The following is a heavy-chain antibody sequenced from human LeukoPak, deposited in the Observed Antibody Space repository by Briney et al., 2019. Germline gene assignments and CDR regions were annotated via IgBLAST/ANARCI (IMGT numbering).Heavy chain of an antibody. Sequence: GASVKVSCKASGYTFTNYDINWVRQATGQGLEWMGWMNPNSGNTGYAQKFQGRVTMTRNTSISTAYMGLNSLTSEDTAVYYCASDTSHTGGYYYREDAFDVWGQGTMVTVSS. V-gene: IGHV1-8*01. D-gene: IGHD3-22*01. J-gene: IGHJ3*01. CDR3: ASDTSHTGGYYYREDAFDV. CDR2: MNPNSGNT. CDR1: GYTFTNYD.